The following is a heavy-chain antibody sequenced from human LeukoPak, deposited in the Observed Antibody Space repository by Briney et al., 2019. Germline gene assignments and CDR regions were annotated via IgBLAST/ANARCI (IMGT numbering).Heavy chain of an antibody. J-gene: IGHJ6*02. V-gene: IGHV4-31*03. D-gene: IGHD3-10*01. Sequence: SHTPTLTSTVSDGYISSGGHYWSFVRQHPRKSLERIGYIYYSGNTYYNPSLKSRVTMSVDTSKNHFSLNLTSVAAADTAVYYCARDGSGSYCNGMDVWGQGLTVTVAS. CDR2: IYYSGNT. CDR1: DGYISSGGHY. CDR3: ARDGSGSYCNGMDV.